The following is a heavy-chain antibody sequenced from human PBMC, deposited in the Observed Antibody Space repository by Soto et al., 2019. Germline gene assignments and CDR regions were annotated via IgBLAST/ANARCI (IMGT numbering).Heavy chain of an antibody. J-gene: IGHJ5*02. Sequence: VLLEQSGPEVKKPGASVNVSCKASGYSFNNYGLAWVRQAPGQGLEWLGWIGPYNLNANYGQKFQGRVTATTDSSTRTAYMELRSLRSDDSAVYYCARDIYGRPEGAGIRHWFDPGGPGTLVTVSS. CDR1: GYSFNNYG. V-gene: IGHV1-18*04. CDR2: IGPYNLNA. D-gene: IGHD6-13*01. CDR3: ARDIYGRPEGAGIRHWFDP.